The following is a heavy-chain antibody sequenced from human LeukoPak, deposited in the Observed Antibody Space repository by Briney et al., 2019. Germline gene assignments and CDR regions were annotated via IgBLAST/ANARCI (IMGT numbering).Heavy chain of an antibody. CDR2: IDISGGST. Sequence: GGSLRLSCAASGFSFSSHAMCWVRQAPGKGLEWVSSIDISGGSTYYADSVQGRFTISRDNSKNTLYLQMNSLRAEDTALYYCANEVRPNDYWGQGTLVTVPS. CDR1: GFSFSSHA. CDR3: ANEVRPNDY. D-gene: IGHD1-1*01. J-gene: IGHJ4*02. V-gene: IGHV3-23*01.